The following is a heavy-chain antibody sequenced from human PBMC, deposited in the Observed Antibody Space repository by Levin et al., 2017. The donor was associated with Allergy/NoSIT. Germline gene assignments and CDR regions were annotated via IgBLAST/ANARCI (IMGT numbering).Heavy chain of an antibody. V-gene: IGHV1-69*01. CDR3: ARELIEGVVAATHYYYYYMDV. Sequence: KISCKASGGTFSSYAISWVRQAPGQGLEWMGGIIPIFGTANYAQKFQGRVTITADESTSTAYMELSSLRSEDTAVYYCARELIEGVVAATHYYYYYMDVWGKGTTVTVSS. CDR1: GGTFSSYA. CDR2: IIPIFGTA. D-gene: IGHD2-15*01. J-gene: IGHJ6*03.